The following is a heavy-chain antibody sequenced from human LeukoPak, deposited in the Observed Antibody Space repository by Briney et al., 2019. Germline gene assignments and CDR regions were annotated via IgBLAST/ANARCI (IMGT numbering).Heavy chain of an antibody. Sequence: SETLSLTCTVSGGSITTYYWSWIRQPPGKGLEWIGYIHNSGSANYNPSLRGRVTISVDTSKDQFSLKLSSVTAADTAVYYCARQTTSSNVDYWGQGTLVTVSS. CDR2: IHNSGSA. D-gene: IGHD4-11*01. CDR1: GGSITTYY. J-gene: IGHJ4*02. CDR3: ARQTTSSNVDY. V-gene: IGHV4-59*08.